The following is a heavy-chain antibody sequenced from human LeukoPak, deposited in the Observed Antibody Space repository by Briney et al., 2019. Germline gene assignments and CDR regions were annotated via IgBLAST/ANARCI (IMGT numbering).Heavy chain of an antibody. CDR3: AYSTLVVDYGMDV. V-gene: IGHV4-31*03. CDR2: IYYSGST. J-gene: IGHJ6*02. Sequence: KPSQTLSLTCTVSGGSINSGGYYWSWIRQHPGKGLEWIGYIYYSGSTYYNPSLKSRVTISVDTSKNQFSLKLSSVTAADTAVYYCAYSTLVVDYGMDVWGQGTTVTVSS. CDR1: GGSINSGGYY. D-gene: IGHD2-2*01.